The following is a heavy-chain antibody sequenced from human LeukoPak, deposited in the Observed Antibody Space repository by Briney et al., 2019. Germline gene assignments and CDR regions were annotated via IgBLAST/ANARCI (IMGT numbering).Heavy chain of an antibody. CDR1: GFTFSSCE. D-gene: IGHD6-6*01. V-gene: IGHV3-48*03. J-gene: IGHJ3*01. CDR3: VLHDYHSSSDAFHV. CDR2: ICSIGSII. Sequence: GGSLRLSCAASGFTFSSCELSWVRQAPAKGLEWVSYICSIGSIIYYADSVKGRFTISRDRAKNSLHLQMNSLRAEDTAVYYCVLHDYHSSSDAFHVWGQETMVTVSS.